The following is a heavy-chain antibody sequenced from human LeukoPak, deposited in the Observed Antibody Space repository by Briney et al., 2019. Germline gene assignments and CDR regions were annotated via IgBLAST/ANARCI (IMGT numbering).Heavy chain of an antibody. J-gene: IGHJ2*01. CDR1: GGSFSGYY. CDR2: INHSGST. Sequence: SETLSLTCAVYGGSFSGYYWSWIRQPPGKGLEWIGEINHSGSTNYNPSLKSRVTISVDTSKNQFSLKLSSVTAADTAVYYCARGYSGYGIYWYFDLWGRGTLVTVSS. CDR3: ARGYSGYGIYWYFDL. D-gene: IGHD5-12*01. V-gene: IGHV4-34*01.